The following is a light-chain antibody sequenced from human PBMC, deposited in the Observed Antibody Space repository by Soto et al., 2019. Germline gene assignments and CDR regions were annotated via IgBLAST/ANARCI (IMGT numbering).Light chain of an antibody. CDR1: QSISSW. J-gene: IGKJ4*01. V-gene: IGKV1-5*03. CDR2: KAS. Sequence: DIQMTQSSSTPSASIGDRVNSTCRATQSISSWLAWYQQKPGKAPKLLIYKASTLESGVPSRFSGSGSGTEFTLTISSLQPDDFATYYCQQYNSVSLLTFGGGTKVDIK. CDR3: QQYNSVSLLT.